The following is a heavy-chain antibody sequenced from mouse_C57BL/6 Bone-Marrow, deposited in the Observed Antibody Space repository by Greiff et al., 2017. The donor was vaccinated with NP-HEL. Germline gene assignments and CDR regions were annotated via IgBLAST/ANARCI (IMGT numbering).Heavy chain of an antibody. CDR1: GYTFTSYW. J-gene: IGHJ3*01. V-gene: IGHV1-69*01. D-gene: IGHD1-1*01. CDR2: IDPSDSYT. CDR3: AMVYYYGSSLAWFAY. Sequence: QVQLQQPGAELVMPGASVKLSCKASGYTFTSYWMHWVKQRPGQGLEWIGEIDPSDSYTNYNQKFKGKSTLTVDKSSSTAYMQLSSLTSEDSAVYYCAMVYYYGSSLAWFAYWGRGTLVTVSA.